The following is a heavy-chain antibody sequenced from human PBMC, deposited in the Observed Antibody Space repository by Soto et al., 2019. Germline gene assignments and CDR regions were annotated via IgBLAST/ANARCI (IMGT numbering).Heavy chain of an antibody. V-gene: IGHV3-30*18. D-gene: IGHD4-17*01. Sequence: QVQLVESGGGVVQPGRSLRLSCAASGFTFSTYGMHWVRQAPGKGLEWVAVISYDGSNKYYADSVKGRFTISRDNSKNTLYLQMISLRAEDTAVYYCAKVKKTTVILDALDIWGQGTMVTVSS. CDR3: AKVKKTTVILDALDI. CDR1: GFTFSTYG. CDR2: ISYDGSNK. J-gene: IGHJ3*02.